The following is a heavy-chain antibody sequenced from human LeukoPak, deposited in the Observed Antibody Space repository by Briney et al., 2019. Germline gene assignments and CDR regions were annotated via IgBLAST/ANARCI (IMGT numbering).Heavy chain of an antibody. D-gene: IGHD3-10*01. J-gene: IGHJ1*01. V-gene: IGHV1-69*04. Sequence: SVKVSCKASGGTFSSYAISWVRQAPGQGLEWMGRIIPILGIANYAQKFQGRVTITADKSTSTAYMELSSLRSEDTAVCYCARGEDYYGSGSYSTNSEYFQHWGQGTLVTVSS. CDR3: ARGEDYYGSGSYSTNSEYFQH. CDR1: GGTFSSYA. CDR2: IIPILGIA.